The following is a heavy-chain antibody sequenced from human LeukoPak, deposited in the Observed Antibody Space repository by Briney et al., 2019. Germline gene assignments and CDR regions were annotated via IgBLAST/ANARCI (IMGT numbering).Heavy chain of an antibody. CDR1: GYTFTGYY. CDR3: ARSIKRGRYYDYVWGSVDY. Sequence: ASVKVSCKASGYTFTGYYMHWVRQAPVQGLEWMGWINPNSGGTNYAQKFQGRVTMTRDTSISTAYMELSRLRSDDTAVYYCARSIKRGRYYDYVWGSVDYWGQGTLVTVSS. J-gene: IGHJ4*02. D-gene: IGHD3-16*01. V-gene: IGHV1-2*02. CDR2: INPNSGGT.